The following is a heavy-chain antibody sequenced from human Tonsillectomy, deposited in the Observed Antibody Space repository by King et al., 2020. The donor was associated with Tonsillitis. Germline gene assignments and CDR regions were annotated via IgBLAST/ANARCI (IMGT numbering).Heavy chain of an antibody. D-gene: IGHD4/OR15-4a*01. J-gene: IGHJ6*02. CDR2: INQDGSEK. CDR1: GFTFSLYW. V-gene: IGHV3-7*01. CDR3: ARDPRCYGGICYGMDV. Sequence: VQLVESGGDLVQPGGSLRLSCVGSGFTFSLYWMNWVRQAPGKGLEWVSNINQDGSEKYYVDSVKGRFSISRDNSKNSLYLQMNSLRADDTAVYYCARDPRCYGGICYGMDVWGQGTTVTVSS.